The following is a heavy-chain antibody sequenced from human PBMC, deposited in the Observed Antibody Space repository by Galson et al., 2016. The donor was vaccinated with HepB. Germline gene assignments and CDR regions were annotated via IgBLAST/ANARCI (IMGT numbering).Heavy chain of an antibody. CDR2: VFYDERT. D-gene: IGHD3-10*01. CDR1: GASISSYC. Sequence: SETLSLTCTVSGASISSYCWSWIRQPPGKGLEWIGFVFYDERTGYDPSFKSRVTISPDTSNNQFSLKLTSVTTADTAVYYCAKIGWGGDSWGPGALVAVSS. CDR3: AKIGWGGDS. V-gene: IGHV4-59*01. J-gene: IGHJ4*02.